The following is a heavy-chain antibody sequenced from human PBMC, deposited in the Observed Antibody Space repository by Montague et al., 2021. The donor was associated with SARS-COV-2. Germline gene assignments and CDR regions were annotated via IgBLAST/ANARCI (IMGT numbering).Heavy chain of an antibody. V-gene: IGHV3-7*01. CDR1: GFTFSSYW. J-gene: IGHJ4*02. CDR3: ARDHRQVWFGAPVMERYFDY. CDR2: IKQDGSEK. D-gene: IGHD3-10*01. Sequence: SLRLSCAASGFTFSSYWMSWVRQAPGKGLEWVANIKQDGSEKYYVDSVKGRFTISRDNAKNSLYLQMNSLRAKDTAVYYCARDHRQVWFGAPVMERYFDYWGQGTLVTVSS.